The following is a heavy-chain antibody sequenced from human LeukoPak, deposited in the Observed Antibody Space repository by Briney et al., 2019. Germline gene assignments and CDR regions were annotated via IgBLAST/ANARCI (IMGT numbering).Heavy chain of an antibody. J-gene: IGHJ3*02. Sequence: PGRSLRLSCAASGFIFRSYFMSWFRQTPGKGLEWISSTRSSGTTTHYADFAKGRFTTSRDNADNSLFLQMNSLRVEDTAVYYCARGFGAADWQSGGYLGAYIWGQGTMVTVSP. CDR3: ARGFGAADWQSGGYLGAYI. D-gene: IGHD2-15*01. CDR2: TRSSGTTT. CDR1: GFIFRSYF. V-gene: IGHV3-11*04.